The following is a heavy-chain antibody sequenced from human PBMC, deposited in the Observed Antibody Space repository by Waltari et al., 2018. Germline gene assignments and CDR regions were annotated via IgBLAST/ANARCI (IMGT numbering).Heavy chain of an antibody. J-gene: IGHJ3*01. Sequence: EVQLVDSGGGLVQPGGSLRLSCAASGFTFTYYWMSWVRQAPGKGPEWLANRKQAGSAKYYVDSLKGRFTISRDNAKNSLYLQMNSLTAKDTAVYYCARTIGGGAFDLWGQGTMVTVSS. CDR3: ARTIGGGAFDL. CDR2: RKQAGSAK. CDR1: GFTFTYYW. V-gene: IGHV3-7*01. D-gene: IGHD3-9*01.